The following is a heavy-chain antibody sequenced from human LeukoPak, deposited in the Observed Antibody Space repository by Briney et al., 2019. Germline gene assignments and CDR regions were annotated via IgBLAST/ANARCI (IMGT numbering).Heavy chain of an antibody. D-gene: IGHD3-22*01. CDR2: IYYGGST. V-gene: IGHV4-59*01. J-gene: IGHJ4*02. CDR3: ARGPRDYYDSSGDPYDTNYYFDY. CDR1: GGSISSYY. Sequence: SETLSLTCTVSGGSISSYYWSWIRQPPGKGLEWIGYIYYGGSTNYNPSLKSRVTISVDTSKNQFPLKLSSVTAADTAVYYCARGPRDYYDSSGDPYDTNYYFDYWGQGTLVTVSS.